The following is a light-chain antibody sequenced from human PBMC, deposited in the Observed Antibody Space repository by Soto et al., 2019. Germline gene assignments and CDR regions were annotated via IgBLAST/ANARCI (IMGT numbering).Light chain of an antibody. CDR3: QSYGSSLSGVV. CDR2: GNS. V-gene: IGLV1-40*01. J-gene: IGLJ2*01. Sequence: QSVLTQPHAVSGAPGQRVTISCTGSSSNIGAGYDVHWYQQLPGTAPKLLIYGNSNRPSGVPDRFSGSKSGTSASLAITGLQAEDEADYYCQSYGSSLSGVVFGGGTKLTV. CDR1: SSNIGAGYD.